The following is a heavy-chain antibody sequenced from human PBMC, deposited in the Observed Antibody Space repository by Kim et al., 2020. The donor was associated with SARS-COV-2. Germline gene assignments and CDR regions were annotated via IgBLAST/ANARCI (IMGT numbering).Heavy chain of an antibody. J-gene: IGHJ4*02. Sequence: GGSLRLSCAASRFTFSSYAMNWVRQAPGKGLEWVSGISGSGDKTDYADSVKGRFTISRDNSKYTLFLQMNSLTAEDTAVYYCAKRIRVTALTSLDCWGQGTLVTVSS. V-gene: IGHV3-23*01. CDR1: RFTFSSYA. CDR2: ISGSGDKT. CDR3: AKRIRVTALTSLDC. D-gene: IGHD2-21*02.